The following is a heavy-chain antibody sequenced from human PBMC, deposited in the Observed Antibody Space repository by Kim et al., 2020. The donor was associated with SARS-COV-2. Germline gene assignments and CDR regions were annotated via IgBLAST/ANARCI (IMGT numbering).Heavy chain of an antibody. CDR1: GFTFSSYS. CDR3: ARSMGPTLYYYYYGMDV. J-gene: IGHJ6*02. CDR2: ISSSSSYI. D-gene: IGHD3-16*02. V-gene: IGHV3-21*01. Sequence: GGSLRLSCAASGFTFSSYSMNWVRQAPGKGLEWVSSISSSSSYIYYADSVKGRFTISRDNAKNSLYLQMNSLRAEDTAVYYCARSMGPTLYYYYYGMDVWGQGTTVTVSS.